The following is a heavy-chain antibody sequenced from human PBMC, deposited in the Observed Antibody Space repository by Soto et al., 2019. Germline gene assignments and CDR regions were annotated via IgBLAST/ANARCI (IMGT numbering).Heavy chain of an antibody. CDR2: IYYSGST. D-gene: IGHD3-16*02. CDR3: ARHVWLTFGGGIVHLYNWFDP. Sequence: QLQLQESGPGLVKPSETLSLTCTVSGGSISSSSYYWGWIRQPPGKGLEWIGSIYYSGSTYYNPSLKSRVTISVDTSKIQFSLKLSSVTAADTAVYYCARHVWLTFGGGIVHLYNWFDPWGQGTLVTVSS. V-gene: IGHV4-39*01. J-gene: IGHJ5*02. CDR1: GGSISSSSYY.